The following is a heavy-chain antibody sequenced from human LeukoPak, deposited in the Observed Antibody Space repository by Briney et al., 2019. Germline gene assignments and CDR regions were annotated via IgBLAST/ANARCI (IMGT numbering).Heavy chain of an antibody. Sequence: PGGSLRLSCVGSGFNFMQYGMMWVRQAPGKGLEWVSTIHPSGINTHHADSVKGRFTISRDNSKNTLYLQMNSLRAEDTAVYYCARVAGYSSPRVLAYWGQGTLVTVSS. V-gene: IGHV3-23*05. CDR2: IHPSGINT. CDR1: GFNFMQYG. CDR3: ARVAGYSSPRVLAY. J-gene: IGHJ4*02. D-gene: IGHD6-13*01.